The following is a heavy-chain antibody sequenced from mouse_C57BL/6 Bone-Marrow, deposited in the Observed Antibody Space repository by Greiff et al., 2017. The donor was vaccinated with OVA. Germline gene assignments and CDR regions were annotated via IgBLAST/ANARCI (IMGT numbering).Heavy chain of an antibody. J-gene: IGHJ1*03. CDR1: GYAFSSSW. V-gene: IGHV1-82*01. CDR2: IYPGDGDT. Sequence: QVQLKESGPELVKPGASVKISCKASGYAFSSSWMNWVKQRPGKGLEWIGRIYPGDGDTNYNGKFKGKATLTADKSSTTAYMELRSLTSEDSAVYFCARWYYGSSPFDVWGTGTTVTVSS. CDR3: ARWYYGSSPFDV. D-gene: IGHD1-1*01.